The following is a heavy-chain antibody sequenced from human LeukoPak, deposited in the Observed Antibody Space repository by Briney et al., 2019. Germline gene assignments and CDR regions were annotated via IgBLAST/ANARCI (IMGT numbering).Heavy chain of an antibody. D-gene: IGHD6-13*01. J-gene: IGHJ5*02. CDR1: GYTFTSYG. V-gene: IGHV1-18*01. Sequence: ASVKVSCKASGYTFTSYGISWVRQAPGQGLEWMGWISAYNGNTNYAQKLQGRVTMTTDTSTSTAYMELRSLRSDDTAVYYCAREYSSSWYKAKDWFDPWGQGTLVTVSS. CDR2: ISAYNGNT. CDR3: AREYSSSWYKAKDWFDP.